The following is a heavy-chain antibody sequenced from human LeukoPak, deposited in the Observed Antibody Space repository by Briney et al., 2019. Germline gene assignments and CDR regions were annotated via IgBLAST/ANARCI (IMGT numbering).Heavy chain of an antibody. CDR3: AREWELFKHFDY. J-gene: IGHJ4*02. V-gene: IGHV4-39*07. D-gene: IGHD1-26*01. CDR1: GGSISSSSYY. Sequence: PSETLSLTCTVSGGSISSSSYYWGWIRQPPGKGLEWIGSIYYSGSTYYNPSLKSRVTISVDTSKNQFSLKLSSVTAADTAVYYCAREWELFKHFDYWGQGTLVTVSP. CDR2: IYYSGST.